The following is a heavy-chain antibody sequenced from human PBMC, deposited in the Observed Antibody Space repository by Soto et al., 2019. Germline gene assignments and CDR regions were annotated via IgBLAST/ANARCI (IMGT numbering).Heavy chain of an antibody. CDR2: IYYSGST. J-gene: IGHJ4*02. D-gene: IGHD6-13*01. CDR3: ASYGQQLGSSAL. CDR1: GGSISSSSYY. V-gene: IGHV4-39*01. Sequence: SETLSLTCTVSGGSISSSSYYWGWIRQPPGKGLEWIGSIYYSGSTHYNPSLKSRVTISVDTSKNQFSLKLSSVTAADTAVYYCASYGQQLGSSALWGQGTLVTVSS.